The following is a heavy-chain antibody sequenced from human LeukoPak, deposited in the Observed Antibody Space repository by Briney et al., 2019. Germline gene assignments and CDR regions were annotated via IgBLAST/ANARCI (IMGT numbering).Heavy chain of an antibody. Sequence: SVKVSCKASGGTFSSYAISWVRQAPGQGLEWMGGIIPIFGTANYAQKFQGRVTITADESTSTAYMELSSLRSEDTAVYYCARAAALSRSVVAARNWFDPWGQGTLVTVSS. D-gene: IGHD2-15*01. CDR1: GGTFSSYA. CDR2: IIPIFGTA. V-gene: IGHV1-69*13. J-gene: IGHJ5*02. CDR3: ARAAALSRSVVAARNWFDP.